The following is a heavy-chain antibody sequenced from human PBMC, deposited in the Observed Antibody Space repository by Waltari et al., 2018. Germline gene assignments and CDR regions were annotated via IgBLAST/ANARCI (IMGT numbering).Heavy chain of an antibody. CDR1: GYTLGSYF. CDR3: GRTVGQASGNTGRDY. CDR2: INPGGGGT. D-gene: IGHD4-17*01. V-gene: IGHV1-46*01. J-gene: IGHJ4*02. Sequence: QGQLIQSGAEVKRPGASVRLSCTAAGYTLGSYFIHWIRQAPGQGLEWMGIINPGGGGTSYAPKFQDRVIMTSDTSTNTVYMELRSLQSEDTAVYFCGRTVGQASGNTGRDYWGPGTRVTVSS.